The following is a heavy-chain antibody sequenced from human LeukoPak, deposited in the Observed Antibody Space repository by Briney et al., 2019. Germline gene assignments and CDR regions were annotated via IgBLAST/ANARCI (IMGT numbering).Heavy chain of an antibody. J-gene: IGHJ4*02. CDR3: ARDIGGLDGDGLDQ. CDR2: VSNDRNSH. CDR1: GYNFTNYW. V-gene: IGHV3-30*19. Sequence: GESLKISCKGSGYNFTNYWIGWVRQTPGKGLEWVAAVSNDRNSHYYPDSVKGRFTLSRDNSKYTLYLHMNSLRDEDTAVYYCARDIGGLDGDGLDQWGQGTLVTVSS. D-gene: IGHD4-17*01.